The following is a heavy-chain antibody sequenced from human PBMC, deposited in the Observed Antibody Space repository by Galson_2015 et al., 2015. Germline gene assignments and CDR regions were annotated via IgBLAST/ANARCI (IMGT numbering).Heavy chain of an antibody. Sequence: CKASGGAFSSYTISWVRQAPGQGLEWMGRLIPILGIANYAQKFQGRVTITADKSTSTAYMELSSLRSEDTAVYYSASGFWEITMVRGVIIKVGMDVWGQGTTVTVSS. CDR3: ASGFWEITMVRGVIIKVGMDV. D-gene: IGHD3-10*01. CDR1: GGAFSSYT. J-gene: IGHJ6*02. CDR2: LIPILGIA. V-gene: IGHV1-69*02.